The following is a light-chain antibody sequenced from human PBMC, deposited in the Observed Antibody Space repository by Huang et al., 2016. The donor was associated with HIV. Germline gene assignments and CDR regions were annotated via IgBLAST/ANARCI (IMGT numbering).Light chain of an antibody. CDR3: QQFDNVPYS. CDR1: QDISNY. Sequence: DIQMTQSPSSLSASIGDRVTITCQASQDISNYLNWYQQKPGKAPKLLLYDATNSEAGVPSRFSGSGSGTYFTLTISRLQPEDFATYYCQQFDNVPYSFGQGTRLEIK. J-gene: IGKJ2*03. CDR2: DAT. V-gene: IGKV1-33*01.